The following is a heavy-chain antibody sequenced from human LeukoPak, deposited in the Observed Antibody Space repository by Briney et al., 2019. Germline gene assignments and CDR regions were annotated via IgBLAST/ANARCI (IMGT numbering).Heavy chain of an antibody. J-gene: IGHJ4*02. V-gene: IGHV3-30*18. CDR1: GFTFSSYG. CDR2: ISYDGSNK. D-gene: IGHD3-22*01. Sequence: PGRSLRLSCAASGFTFSSYGMHWVRQAPGKGLEWVAVISYDGSNKYYADSVKGRFTISRDNSKNTLYLQMNSLRAEDTAVYYYAKGYYYDSSGYEEVWGQGTLVTVSS. CDR3: AKGYYYDSSGYEEV.